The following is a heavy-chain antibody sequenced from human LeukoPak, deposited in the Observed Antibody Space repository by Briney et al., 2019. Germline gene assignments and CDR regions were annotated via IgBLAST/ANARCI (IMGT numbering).Heavy chain of an antibody. D-gene: IGHD1-26*01. CDR2: ISSSSSTI. CDR3: ASDYSGNYFNAFDI. J-gene: IGHJ3*02. Sequence: PGGSLRLSCAASGFTFSNYEMNWVRQAPGKGLEWVSYISSSSSTIYYADSVKGRFTISRDNAKNSLYLQMNSLRAVDTAVYYCASDYSGNYFNAFDIWGQGTMVTVSS. V-gene: IGHV3-48*01. CDR1: GFTFSNYE.